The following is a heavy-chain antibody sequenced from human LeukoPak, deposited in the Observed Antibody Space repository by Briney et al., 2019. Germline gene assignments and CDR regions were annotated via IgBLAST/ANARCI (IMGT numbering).Heavy chain of an antibody. CDR3: ARDRSYYYGSGSYTGTVTD. V-gene: IGHV1-69*13. D-gene: IGHD3-10*01. J-gene: IGHJ4*02. CDR2: IIPIFGTA. CDR1: GGTFSSYA. Sequence: SVKVSCKASGGTFSSYAFSWVRQAPGQGLEWMGGIIPIFGTANYAQKFQGRVTITADESTSTAYMELSSLRSEDTAVYYCARDRSYYYGSGSYTGTVTDWGQGTLVTVSS.